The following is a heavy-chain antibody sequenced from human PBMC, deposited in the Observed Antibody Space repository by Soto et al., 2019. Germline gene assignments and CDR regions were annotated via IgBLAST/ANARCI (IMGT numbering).Heavy chain of an antibody. V-gene: IGHV3-7*01. J-gene: IGHJ4*02. CDR2: MKQDGSEK. Sequence: EVQLVASGGGLVQPGGSLRLSCAASGFTFNTYWMTWVRQTPGKGLEWVANMKQDGSEKYYVDSVKGRFTISRDNAKNSLYLQMNSLRAEDTAVYYCARARRGYGGYAFDYWGQGTLVTVSS. D-gene: IGHD5-12*01. CDR3: ARARRGYGGYAFDY. CDR1: GFTFNTYW.